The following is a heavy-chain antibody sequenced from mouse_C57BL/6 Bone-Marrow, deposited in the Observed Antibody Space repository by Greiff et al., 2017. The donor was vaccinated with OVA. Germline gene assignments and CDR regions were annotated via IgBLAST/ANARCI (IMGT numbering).Heavy chain of an antibody. CDR1: GYSFTGYY. J-gene: IGHJ1*03. V-gene: IGHV1-42*01. Sequence: EVQLQQSGPELVKPGASVKISCKASGYSFTGYYMNWVKQSPEKSLEWIGEINPSNGGTTYNQKFKAKATLTVDKSSSTAYMQLKSLTSEDSAVYYCARREAHWYIDVWGTGTSVTVSS. CDR3: ARREAHWYIDV. CDR2: INPSNGGT.